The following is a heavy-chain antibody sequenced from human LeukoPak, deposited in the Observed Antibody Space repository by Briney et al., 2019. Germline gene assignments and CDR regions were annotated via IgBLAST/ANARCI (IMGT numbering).Heavy chain of an antibody. J-gene: IGHJ4*02. Sequence: GGSLRLSCAASGFTFSSYWMSWVHQAPGKGLEWVANVKQDGSEQYYVDSVRGRFTISRDNAKNSLFLQMNSLRVEDTAVFYCAGGQGWLLDYWGQGTLVTVSS. CDR1: GFTFSSYW. CDR3: AGGQGWLLDY. D-gene: IGHD2-15*01. CDR2: VKQDGSEQ. V-gene: IGHV3-7*05.